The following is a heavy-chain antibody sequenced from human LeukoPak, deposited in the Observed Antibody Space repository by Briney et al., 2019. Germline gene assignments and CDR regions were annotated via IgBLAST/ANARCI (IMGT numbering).Heavy chain of an antibody. CDR1: GGSISSSSYY. CDR2: IYYSGST. D-gene: IGHD6-13*01. V-gene: IGHV4-39*07. Sequence: SETLSLTCIVSGGSISSSSYYWGWIRQPPGKGLEWIGSIYYSGSTNYNPSLKSRVTISVDTSKNQFSLKLSSVTAADTAVYYCARVKRRVAAAGTPFDYWGQGTLVTVSS. CDR3: ARVKRRVAAAGTPFDY. J-gene: IGHJ4*02.